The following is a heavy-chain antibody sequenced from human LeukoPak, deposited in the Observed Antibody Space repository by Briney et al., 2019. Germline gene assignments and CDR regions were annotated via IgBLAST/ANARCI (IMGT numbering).Heavy chain of an antibody. Sequence: GGSLRLSCAASGFTFSTYGMHWVRQAPGKGLEWVAFIQYDGSNKYSADSVKGRFTISRDNSKNTLYLQTNSLRAEDTAVYYCAPTGTTGFGYFDYWGQGTLVTVSS. CDR3: APTGTTGFGYFDY. CDR1: GFTFSTYG. CDR2: IQYDGSNK. V-gene: IGHV3-30*02. J-gene: IGHJ4*02. D-gene: IGHD1-1*01.